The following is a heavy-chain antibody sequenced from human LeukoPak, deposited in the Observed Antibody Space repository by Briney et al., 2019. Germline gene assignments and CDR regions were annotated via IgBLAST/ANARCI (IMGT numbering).Heavy chain of an antibody. Sequence: QPGGSLRLSCAASGFTFSDYDMHWVRQATGKGLEWVSAIGTAADTYYTGSVKGRFTISRENAKNSLYLQMNSLRAGDTAVYYCVRVAKERVGGVYYFDYWGQGTPVTVSS. CDR2: IGTAADT. CDR1: GFTFSDYD. CDR3: VRVAKERVGGVYYFDY. V-gene: IGHV3-13*01. J-gene: IGHJ4*02. D-gene: IGHD1-1*01.